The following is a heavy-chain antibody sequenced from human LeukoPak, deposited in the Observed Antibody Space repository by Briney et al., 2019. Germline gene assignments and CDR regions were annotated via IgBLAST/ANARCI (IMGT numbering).Heavy chain of an antibody. Sequence: AGGSLRLSCAASGVTFSDYYMSWIRQAPGKGPEWVSYISSSGSTIYYADSVKGRFTISRDNAKNSLYLQMNSLRAEDTAVYYCARNPPSSGWYHRSDYWGQGTLVTVSS. CDR2: ISSSGSTI. D-gene: IGHD6-19*01. J-gene: IGHJ4*02. CDR1: GVTFSDYY. CDR3: ARNPPSSGWYHRSDY. V-gene: IGHV3-11*01.